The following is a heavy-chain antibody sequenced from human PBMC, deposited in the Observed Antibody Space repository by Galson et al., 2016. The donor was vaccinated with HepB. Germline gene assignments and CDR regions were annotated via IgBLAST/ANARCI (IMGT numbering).Heavy chain of an antibody. J-gene: IGHJ4*02. CDR1: GFSFSSYS. CDR3: ARDVSGYSGVQ. Sequence: SLRLSCAASGFSFSSYSMNWVRQAPGKGLEWVSSTTSRSNYIHYADSVKGRFTISRDNAKKSLYLQMNSLRVEDTAMYYCARDVSGYSGVQWGQGTLVTVS. V-gene: IGHV3-21*01. CDR2: TTSRSNYI. D-gene: IGHD5-12*01.